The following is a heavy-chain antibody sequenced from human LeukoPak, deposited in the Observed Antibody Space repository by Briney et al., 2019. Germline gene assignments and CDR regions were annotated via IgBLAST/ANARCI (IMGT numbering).Heavy chain of an antibody. CDR1: GFTFRNYA. CDR2: IHAGGDFT. D-gene: IGHD4-17*01. Sequence: GSLRLSCAASGFTFRNYAMNWVRQAPGKGLEGVSSIHAGGDFTYYADSVRGRFTVSRDNSKSSLYLQMNGLRAEDTALYYCAKDPNGDYVGAFDMWGQGTMVTVSS. J-gene: IGHJ3*02. V-gene: IGHV3-23*01. CDR3: AKDPNGDYVGAFDM.